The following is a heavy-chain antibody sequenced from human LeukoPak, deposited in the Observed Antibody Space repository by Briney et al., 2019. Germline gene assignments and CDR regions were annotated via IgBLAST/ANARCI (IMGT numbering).Heavy chain of an antibody. CDR1: GGSISSSSYY. D-gene: IGHD2-2*01. J-gene: IGHJ4*02. Sequence: SETLSLTCTVSGGSISSSSYYWGWVCQPPGKGLEWIGSIYYSGSTYYNPSLKSRVTISVDTSKNQFSLKLSSVTAADTAVYYCARQGSTSCFDYWGQGTLVTVSS. CDR3: ARQGSTSCFDY. CDR2: IYYSGST. V-gene: IGHV4-39*01.